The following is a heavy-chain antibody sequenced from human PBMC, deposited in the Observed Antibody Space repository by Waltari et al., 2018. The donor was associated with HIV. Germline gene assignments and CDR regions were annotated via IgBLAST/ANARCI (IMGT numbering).Heavy chain of an antibody. V-gene: IGHV4-61*01. J-gene: IGHJ4*02. CDR3: ARDVAENFWSGYLDS. CDR1: GDSVTRGSYY. Sequence: QVQLQESGPGLVKPSETLSLTCTVSGDSVTRGSYYWSWIRQPPGKGLEWIGYILHRGSSNYDPSLKVRVSYSIDTSKNQFSLKLVSVTASDTAVYYCARDVAENFWSGYLDSWGQGTLVTVSS. CDR2: ILHRGSS. D-gene: IGHD3-3*01.